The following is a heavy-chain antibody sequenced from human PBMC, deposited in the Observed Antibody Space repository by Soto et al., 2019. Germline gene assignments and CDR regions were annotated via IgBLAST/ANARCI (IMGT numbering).Heavy chain of an antibody. CDR2: INHSGST. D-gene: IGHD6-13*01. J-gene: IGHJ5*02. CDR3: ATLGWYSSSWYSWFDP. Sequence: SESLSLTCAVSGGSFSGYYWSWIRQPPGKGLEWIGEINHSGSTNYNPSLKSRVTISVGTSKNQFSLKLSSVTAADTAVYYCATLGWYSSSWYSWFDPWGQGTLVTVSS. V-gene: IGHV4-34*01. CDR1: GGSFSGYY.